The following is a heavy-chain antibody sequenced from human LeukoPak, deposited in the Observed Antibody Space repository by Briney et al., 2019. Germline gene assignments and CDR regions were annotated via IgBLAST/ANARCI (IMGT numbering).Heavy chain of an antibody. CDR1: GFAFSSYG. D-gene: IGHD3-10*01. J-gene: IGHJ4*02. V-gene: IGHV3-33*01. CDR3: ARDYGSGSYYNAAFDY. CDR2: IWYDGSNQ. Sequence: PGRSLRLSCAASGFAFSSYGMHWVRQAPGKGLEWVAVIWYDGSNQYYGDSVKGRFTISRDNSKNTLYPQMNSLRAEDTAVYYCARDYGSGSYYNAAFDYWGQGTLVTVSS.